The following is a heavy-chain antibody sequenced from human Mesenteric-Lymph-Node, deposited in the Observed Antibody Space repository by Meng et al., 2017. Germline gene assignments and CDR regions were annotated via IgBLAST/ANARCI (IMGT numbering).Heavy chain of an antibody. CDR2: IYYSGST. V-gene: IGHV4-30-4*01. Sequence: QGHLQGQGPGLVKPSKPLSLTCTVPGGSISSGDYYWSWIRQPPGKGLELIGHIYYSGSTSYNPSLKSRVTISVDTSNNQFSLKLSSVTAADTAVYYCARVGWRQWSFDLWGRGTLVTVSS. CDR1: GGSISSGDYY. J-gene: IGHJ2*01. CDR3: ARVGWRQWSFDL. D-gene: IGHD5-18*01.